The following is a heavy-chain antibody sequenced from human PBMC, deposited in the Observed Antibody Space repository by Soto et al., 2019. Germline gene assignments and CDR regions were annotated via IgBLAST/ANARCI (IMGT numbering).Heavy chain of an antibody. D-gene: IGHD3-10*01. J-gene: IGHJ4*02. Sequence: HVQLVQSGTEVKKPGASVRVSCMVSGYPFTTYYIHWVRQAPGQGLEWMGWIDPRSGGTVYEQKFQGRVTMTRDTSISTVYMDLSGLTSDDTALYYGATDDYGMFPYWGQGSLVTVSS. CDR3: ATDDYGMFPY. CDR2: IDPRSGGT. CDR1: GYPFTTYY. V-gene: IGHV1-2*02.